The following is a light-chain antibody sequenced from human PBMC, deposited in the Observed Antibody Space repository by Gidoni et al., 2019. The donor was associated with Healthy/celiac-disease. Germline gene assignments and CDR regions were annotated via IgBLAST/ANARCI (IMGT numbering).Light chain of an antibody. CDR3: AAWDDRLNGV. CDR1: SSNIGSNT. Sequence: QSVLPQPPSASGTPGQRVTISCSGSSSNIGSNTVNWYQQLPGTAPKLLIYSNNQRPSGVPDRFSGSKSGTSASLAISGLQSEDEADYYCAAWDDRLNGVFGGGTKLTVL. CDR2: SNN. V-gene: IGLV1-44*01. J-gene: IGLJ3*02.